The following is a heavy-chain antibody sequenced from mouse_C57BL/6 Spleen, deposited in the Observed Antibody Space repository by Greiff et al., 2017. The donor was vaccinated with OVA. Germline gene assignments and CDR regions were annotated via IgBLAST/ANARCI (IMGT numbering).Heavy chain of an antibody. J-gene: IGHJ2*01. V-gene: IGHV5-17*01. CDR3: ARGLDFDY. Sequence: EVQGVESGGGLVKPGGSLKLSCAASGFTFSDYGMHWVRQAPEKGLEWVAYISSGSSTIYYADTVKGRFTISRDNAKNTLFLQMTSLRSENTAMYYCARGLDFDYWGQGTTLTVSS. CDR1: GFTFSDYG. D-gene: IGHD3-1*01. CDR2: ISSGSSTI.